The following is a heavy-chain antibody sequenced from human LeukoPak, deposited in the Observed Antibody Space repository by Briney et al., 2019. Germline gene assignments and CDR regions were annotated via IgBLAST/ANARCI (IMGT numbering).Heavy chain of an antibody. CDR3: ARGERFLEWLFGY. CDR2: IIPIFGTA. Sequence: SVKVSCKASGGTFSSYAISWVRQAPGQGLEWMGGIIPIFGTANYAQKFQGRVTITADESTSTAYMELSSLRSEDTAVYYCARGERFLEWLFGYWGQGTLVTVSS. J-gene: IGHJ4*02. CDR1: GGTFSSYA. V-gene: IGHV1-69*01. D-gene: IGHD3-3*01.